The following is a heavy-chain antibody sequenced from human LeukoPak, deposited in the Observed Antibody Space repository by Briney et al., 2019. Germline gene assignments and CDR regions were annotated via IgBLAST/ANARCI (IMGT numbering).Heavy chain of an antibody. V-gene: IGHV4-59*02. D-gene: IGHD3-22*01. CDR2: IYYSGST. CDR3: ARVHYDSSGSYNWFDP. J-gene: IGHJ5*02. CDR1: GGSVSSYY. Sequence: PSETLSLTCTVSGGSVSSYYWSWIRQPPGKGLEWIGYIYYSGSTNYNPSLKSRVTISVDTSKNQFSLKLSSVTAADTAVYYCARVHYDSSGSYNWFDPWGQGTLVTVSS.